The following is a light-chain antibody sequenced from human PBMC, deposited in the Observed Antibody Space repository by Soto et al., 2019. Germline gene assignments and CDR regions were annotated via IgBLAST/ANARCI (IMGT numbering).Light chain of an antibody. CDR1: SSDVGGYNF. CDR3: SSYTISATVV. J-gene: IGLJ2*01. CDR2: EVS. Sequence: QSALTQPASVSGSPGQSITISCTGTSSDVGGYNFVSWYQQHPGKAPKLLIYEVSNRPSGVSNRFSGSKSGNTASLTISGLQTEDEADYHCSSYTISATVVFGGGTKLTVL. V-gene: IGLV2-14*01.